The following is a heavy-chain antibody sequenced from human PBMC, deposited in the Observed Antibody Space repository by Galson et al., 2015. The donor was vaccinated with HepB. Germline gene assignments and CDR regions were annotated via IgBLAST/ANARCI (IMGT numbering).Heavy chain of an antibody. J-gene: IGHJ4*02. CDR3: ARDVAQVYYDSSGSDF. Sequence: SVKVSCKASGYTFTDHQMHWVRQAPGQGLEWLGIINPSGGGTAYAQKFRDRVTMTRDTSTSTVYMELSGLTSEDTAVYFCARDVAQVYYDSSGSDFRGQGTLVTVSS. CDR1: GYTFTDHQ. V-gene: IGHV1-46*01. D-gene: IGHD3-22*01. CDR2: INPSGGGT.